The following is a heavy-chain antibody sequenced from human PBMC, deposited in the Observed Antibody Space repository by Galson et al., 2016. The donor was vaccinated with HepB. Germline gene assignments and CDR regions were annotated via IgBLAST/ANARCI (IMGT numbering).Heavy chain of an antibody. J-gene: IGHJ4*02. D-gene: IGHD5-24*01. CDR1: DFTFSDYW. CDR3: ARLQTASIGGNDY. V-gene: IGHV3-7*01. CDR2: IKYDGSED. Sequence: SLRLSCAASDFTFSDYWMSWVRQAPGKGLEWVANIKYDGSEDHYVDSVKGRFTISRDNAQNSLHLQMNSLRADDTAVHYCARLQTASIGGNDYWGQGTLVTVSP.